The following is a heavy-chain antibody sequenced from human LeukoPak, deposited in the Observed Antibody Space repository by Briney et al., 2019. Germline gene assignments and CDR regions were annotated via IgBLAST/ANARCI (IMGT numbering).Heavy chain of an antibody. J-gene: IGHJ4*02. CDR2: MSGSGSST. V-gene: IGHV3-23*01. Sequence: PSGGSLRLSCAASGFTFSNYAMSWVRQAPGKGLERVSAMSGSGSSTWYADSVKGRLTISRDNSKNTLFLQVNSLRAEDTAVYYCAKDLYDSSGSRYDYWGQGTLVTVSS. D-gene: IGHD3-22*01. CDR3: AKDLYDSSGSRYDY. CDR1: GFTFSNYA.